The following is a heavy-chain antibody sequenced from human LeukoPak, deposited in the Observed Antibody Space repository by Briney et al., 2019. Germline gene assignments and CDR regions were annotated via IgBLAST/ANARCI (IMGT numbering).Heavy chain of an antibody. CDR2: ISSSSSYI. CDR3: AREWGQTVYYYGMDV. V-gene: IGHV3-21*01. Sequence: PGGSLRLSCAASGFTFSSYSMNWVRQAPGKGLEWVSSISSSSSYIYYADSVKGRFTISRDNAKNSLYLQMNSLRAEDTAVYYCAREWGQTVYYYGMDVWGQGTTVTVSS. J-gene: IGHJ6*02. CDR1: GFTFSSYS. D-gene: IGHD1-26*01.